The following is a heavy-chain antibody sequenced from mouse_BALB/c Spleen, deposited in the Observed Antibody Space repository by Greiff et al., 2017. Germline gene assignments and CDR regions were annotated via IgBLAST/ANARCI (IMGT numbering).Heavy chain of an antibody. CDR2: ISCYNGAT. CDR1: GYSFTGYY. CDR3: GRGVGRGAMDY. D-gene: IGHD4-1*01. J-gene: IGHJ4*01. V-gene: IGHV1S34*01. Sequence: LVKPGASVKISCKASGYSFTGYYMHWVKQRHGKSLEWIGYISCYNGATSYNQKFTGKATFTVDTSSSTAYMQFNSLTSEDAAVYYCGRGVGRGAMDYWGQGTSVTVSS.